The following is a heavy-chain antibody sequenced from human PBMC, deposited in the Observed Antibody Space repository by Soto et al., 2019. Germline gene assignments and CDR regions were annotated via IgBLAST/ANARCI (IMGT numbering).Heavy chain of an antibody. V-gene: IGHV3-23*01. CDR2: ISGSGFKK. J-gene: IGHJ5*02. CDR3: AKNQGVELVPLATVDWFDP. Sequence: PVGSLRLSCAASGFIFENVGMSWFRQAPVNGLEWISSISGSGFKKYYADSVKGRFTISRDNSKSTVYLELNNLSAEDTAVYHCAKNQGVELVPLATVDWFDPWGQGSVVTVSS. D-gene: IGHD1-26*01. CDR1: GFIFENVG.